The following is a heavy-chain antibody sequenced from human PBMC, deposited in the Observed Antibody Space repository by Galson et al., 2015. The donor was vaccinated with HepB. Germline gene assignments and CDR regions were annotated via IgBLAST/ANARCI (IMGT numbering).Heavy chain of an antibody. CDR1: GGSISSGGYY. D-gene: IGHD1-26*01. J-gene: IGHJ6*02. V-gene: IGHV4-31*03. CDR2: IYYSGST. Sequence: TLSLTCTVSGGSISSGGYYWSWIRQHPGKGLEWIGYIYYSGSTYYNPSLKSRVTISVDTSKNQFSLKLSSVTAADTAVYYCAREGHIVGARYYYYGMDVWGQGTTVTVSS. CDR3: AREGHIVGARYYYYGMDV.